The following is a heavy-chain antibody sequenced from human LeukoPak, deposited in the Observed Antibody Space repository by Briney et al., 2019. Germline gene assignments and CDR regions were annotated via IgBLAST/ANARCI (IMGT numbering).Heavy chain of an antibody. V-gene: IGHV4-34*01. CDR3: ASTHFVLLWFGEYNYVDV. J-gene: IGHJ6*03. D-gene: IGHD3-10*01. CDR1: GGSFSGYY. Sequence: SETLSLTCAVYGGSFSGYYWSWIRQPPGKGLEWIGEINHSGSTNYNPSLKSRVTISVDTSKNQFSLKLSSVTAADTAVYYCASTHFVLLWFGEYNYVDVWGKGTTVTVSS. CDR2: INHSGST.